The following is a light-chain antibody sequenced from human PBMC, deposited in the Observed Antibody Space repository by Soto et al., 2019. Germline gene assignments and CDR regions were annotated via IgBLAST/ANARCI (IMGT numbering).Light chain of an antibody. CDR1: QSVRSNY. CDR2: NSS. J-gene: IGKJ1*01. CDR3: QQYRDLSQT. Sequence: ENVLTQPPGTLSLSPEERATLSCSASQSVRSNYLAWYQQKPGQAPRLLIYNSSTRATGIPDRFSGSGSETDFTLTISRLEHEDFALYYCQQYRDLSQTFGQGTKVDIK. V-gene: IGKV3-20*01.